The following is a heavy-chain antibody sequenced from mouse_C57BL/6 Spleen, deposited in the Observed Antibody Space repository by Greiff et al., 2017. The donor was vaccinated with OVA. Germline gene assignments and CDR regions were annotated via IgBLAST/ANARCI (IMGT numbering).Heavy chain of an antibody. CDR3: TTRGNGYFDV. J-gene: IGHJ1*03. Sequence: EVQGVESGAELVRPGASVKLSCTASGFNIKDDYMHWVKQRPEQGLEWIGWIDPENGDTEYASKFQGKATITADTSSNTAYLQLSSLTSEDTAVYYCTTRGNGYFDVWGTGTTVTVSS. V-gene: IGHV14-4*01. CDR1: GFNIKDDY. CDR2: IDPENGDT.